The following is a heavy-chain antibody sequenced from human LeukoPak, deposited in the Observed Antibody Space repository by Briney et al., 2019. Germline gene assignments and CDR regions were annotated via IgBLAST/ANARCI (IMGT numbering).Heavy chain of an antibody. Sequence: SETLSLTCIVSGGSISPYYWSWLRQPPGKGLEWIGYIYYNGSAKYNPSLQSRVTISVDTSKNHFSLRLTSVAAADTAVYYCARSRNRFAPWGQGTLVTVSS. CDR3: ARSRNRFAP. V-gene: IGHV4-59*01. J-gene: IGHJ5*02. CDR1: GGSISPYY. CDR2: IYYNGSA.